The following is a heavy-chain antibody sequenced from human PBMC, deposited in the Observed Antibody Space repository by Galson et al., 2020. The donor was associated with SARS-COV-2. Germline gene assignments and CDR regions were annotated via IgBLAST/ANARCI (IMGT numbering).Heavy chain of an antibody. V-gene: IGHV4-59*01. CDR3: ARFFRGFDV. CDR2: VYYSGST. D-gene: IGHD3-3*01. Sequence: ASETLSLTCSVSGGSISPYYWGWIRQSPGKGLEWIAHVYYSGSTNYNPSLKSRTTISMDRSKNQFSLSLRSVTSADTAVYYCARFFRGFDVWGQGTLVTVSS. CDR1: GGSISPYY. J-gene: IGHJ4*02.